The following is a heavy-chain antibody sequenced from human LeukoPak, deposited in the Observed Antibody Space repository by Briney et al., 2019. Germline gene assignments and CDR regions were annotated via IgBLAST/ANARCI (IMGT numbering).Heavy chain of an antibody. CDR3: ARGADYSDSSGYYPY. D-gene: IGHD3-22*01. CDR2: IYTSGST. V-gene: IGHV4-59*10. J-gene: IGHJ4*02. Sequence: SETLSLTCAVYGGSFSGYYWSWIRQPAGKGLEWIGRIYTSGSTNYNPSLKSRVTMSVDTSKNQFSLKLSSVTAADTAVYYCARGADYSDSSGYYPYWGQGTLVTVSS. CDR1: GGSFSGYY.